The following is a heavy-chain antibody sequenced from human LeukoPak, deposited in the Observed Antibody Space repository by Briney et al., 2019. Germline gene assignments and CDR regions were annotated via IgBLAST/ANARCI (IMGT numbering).Heavy chain of an antibody. CDR1: GYPIGLDYY. CDR2: FHRGRI. Sequence: RPSATLSLTCQVSGYPIGLDYYWVWIRQAPGRGLQWIGGFHRGRIQYNSALKSRVTISIDSSKNQFSLRMWPVTAADTAVYYCARHMIAAVGLPLFDYWGQGTLVTVSS. CDR3: ARHMIAAVGLPLFDY. D-gene: IGHD6-13*01. J-gene: IGHJ4*02. V-gene: IGHV4-38-2*01.